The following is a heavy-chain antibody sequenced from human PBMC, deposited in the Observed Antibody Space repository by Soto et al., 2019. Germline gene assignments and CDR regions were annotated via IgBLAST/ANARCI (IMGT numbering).Heavy chain of an antibody. D-gene: IGHD5-18*01. CDR2: ISHSGST. V-gene: IGHV4-31*03. J-gene: IGHJ4*02. CDR1: GGSISSAAYY. CDR3: AREYTYGSNFFDC. Sequence: QVQLQESGPGLVKPSQTLSLSCTVSGGSISSAAYYWSWIRQHPGKGLEWIGYISHSGSTYYTPTLKSRGNISADTAKNQFSLNLTSVTAADTAVYYCAREYTYGSNFFDCWGQGALVTVSS.